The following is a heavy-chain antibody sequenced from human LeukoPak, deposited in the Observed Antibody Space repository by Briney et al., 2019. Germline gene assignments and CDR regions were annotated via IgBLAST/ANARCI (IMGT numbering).Heavy chain of an antibody. CDR1: GFTVSSNY. CDR2: IYSGGST. V-gene: IGHV3-66*01. CDR3: ARESTESYYDILTGYYNVGYFDY. J-gene: IGHJ4*02. Sequence: GGSLRLSCAASGFTVSSNYMSWVRQAPGKGLEWVSVIYSGGSTYYADSVKGRFTISRDNSKNTLYLRMNSLRAEDTAVYYCARESTESYYDILTGYYNVGYFDYWGQGTLVTVSS. D-gene: IGHD3-9*01.